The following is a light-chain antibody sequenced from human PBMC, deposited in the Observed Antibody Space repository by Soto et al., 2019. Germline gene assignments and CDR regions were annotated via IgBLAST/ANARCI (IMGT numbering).Light chain of an antibody. V-gene: IGKV3-20*01. J-gene: IGKJ3*01. CDR3: QQYGSSPRLRFT. CDR1: QSGSRSY. CDR2: GAS. Sequence: EIVLTQSPGTLSLSPGERATLSCRASQSGSRSYLAWYQQKPGQAPRLLIYGASSRATGIPDRFSGSGSGTDFTLTLSRLEPEDCAVYYCQQYGSSPRLRFTFGPGTTVAIK.